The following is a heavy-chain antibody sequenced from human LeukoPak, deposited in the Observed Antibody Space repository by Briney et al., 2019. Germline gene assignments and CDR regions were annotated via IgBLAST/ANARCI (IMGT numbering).Heavy chain of an antibody. CDR3: AREYSSGWYGFFDD. D-gene: IGHD6-19*01. J-gene: IGHJ4*02. CDR1: GGSISTYY. V-gene: IGHV4-59*08. CDR2: IHYSGST. Sequence: SETLSLTCTVSGGSISTYYWSWIRQPPGKGLEWIGYIHYSGSTNYNPSLKSRVTISVDTSTNQFSLKLSSVTAADTAVYYCAREYSSGWYGFFDDWGQGTLVTVSS.